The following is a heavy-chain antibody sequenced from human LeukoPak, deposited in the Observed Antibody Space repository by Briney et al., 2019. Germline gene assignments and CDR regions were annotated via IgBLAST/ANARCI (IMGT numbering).Heavy chain of an antibody. Sequence: SQTLSLTXTVSGGSLSSGDYYWRWLRQPPGKGLEWIGYIYYSGSTYYNPSLKSRVTLSVHTSKNQFSLKLSSVTAADTAVYYCARLYNYDSSGLDDGGQGTLVTVYS. J-gene: IGHJ4*02. CDR1: GGSLSSGDYY. CDR3: ARLYNYDSSGLDD. CDR2: IYYSGST. V-gene: IGHV4-30-4*08. D-gene: IGHD3-22*01.